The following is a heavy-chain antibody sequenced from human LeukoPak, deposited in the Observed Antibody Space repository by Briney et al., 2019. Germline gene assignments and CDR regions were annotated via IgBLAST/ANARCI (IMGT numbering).Heavy chain of an antibody. CDR3: GRRQGTTLSFDY. J-gene: IGHJ4*02. CDR2: ISAYNGNT. Sequence: ASVKVSCKASGYTFTSYGISWVRQAPGQGLEWMGWISAYNGNTNYAQKLQGRVTMTTDTSTSTAYMELRSLRVDDTDVYYCGRRQGTTLSFDYWGQGTLVTVSS. V-gene: IGHV1-18*01. D-gene: IGHD1-1*01. CDR1: GYTFTSYG.